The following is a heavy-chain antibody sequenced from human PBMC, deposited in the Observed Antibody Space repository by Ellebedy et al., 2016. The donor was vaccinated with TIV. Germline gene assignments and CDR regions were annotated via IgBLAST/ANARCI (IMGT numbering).Heavy chain of an antibody. D-gene: IGHD3-10*01. CDR2: IEPDGSST. Sequence: PGGSLRLSCAASGFTFSSYWMHWVRQAPGKGLVWVSRIEPDGSSTSYADSGKGRFTISRDNAKNTLYLQMNSLRDEDTAVFYCVRAKASTGSSDFWGQGTLVTVSS. V-gene: IGHV3-74*01. CDR1: GFTFSSYW. J-gene: IGHJ4*02. CDR3: VRAKASTGSSDF.